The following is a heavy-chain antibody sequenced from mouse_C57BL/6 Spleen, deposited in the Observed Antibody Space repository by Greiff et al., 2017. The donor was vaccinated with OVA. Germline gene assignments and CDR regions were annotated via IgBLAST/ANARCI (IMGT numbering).Heavy chain of an antibody. D-gene: IGHD2-1*01. V-gene: IGHV1-59*01. CDR3: ARSIYYGNSFDY. CDR2: IDPSDSYT. Sequence: QVQLKQSGAELVRPGTSVKLSCKASGYTFTSYWMHWVKQRPGQGLEWIGVIDPSDSYTNYNQKFKGKATLTVDTSSSTAYMQLSSLTSEDSAVYYCARSIYYGNSFDYWGQGTTLTVSS. J-gene: IGHJ2*01. CDR1: GYTFTSYW.